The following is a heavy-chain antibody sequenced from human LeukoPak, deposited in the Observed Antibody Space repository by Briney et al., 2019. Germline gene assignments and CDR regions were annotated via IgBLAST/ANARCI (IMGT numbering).Heavy chain of an antibody. CDR2: ISGSGGST. CDR1: GFTFSSYG. Sequence: GGSLRLSCAASGFTFSSYGMHWVRQAPGKGLEWVSAISGSGGSTYYADSVKGRFTISRDNSKNTLYLQMNSLRAEDTAIYYCVKNGDRGAYCTGGTCYPYFYYYMDVWGKGTTVTI. V-gene: IGHV3-23*01. CDR3: VKNGDRGAYCTGGTCYPYFYYYMDV. J-gene: IGHJ6*03. D-gene: IGHD2-15*01.